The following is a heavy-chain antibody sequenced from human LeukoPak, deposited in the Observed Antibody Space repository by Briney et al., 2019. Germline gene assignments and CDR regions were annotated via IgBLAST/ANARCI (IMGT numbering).Heavy chain of an antibody. CDR2: ISGSGGST. J-gene: IGHJ4*02. CDR3: AGQYKGIVGVSD. V-gene: IGHV3-23*01. CDR1: GFTFSSYA. Sequence: GGSLRLSCAASGFTFSSYAMSWVRQAPGKGLEWVSAISGSGGSTYYADSVKGRFTISRDNSKNTLYLQMNSLRAEDTAVYYCAGQYKGIVGVSDWGQGTLVTVSS. D-gene: IGHD1-26*01.